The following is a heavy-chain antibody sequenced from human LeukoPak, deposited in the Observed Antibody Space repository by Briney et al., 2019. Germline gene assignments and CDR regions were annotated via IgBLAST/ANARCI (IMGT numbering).Heavy chain of an antibody. V-gene: IGHV3-30*04. CDR1: GFTFSSYA. D-gene: IGHD1-26*01. J-gene: IGHJ3*02. CDR3: ARDLRGSSSAFDI. Sequence: GGSLRLSCAASGFTFSSYAMHWVRQAPGKGLEWVAVISYDGSNKYYADSVKGRFTISRDNAKNSLYLQMNSLRAEDTAVYYCARDLRGSSSAFDIWGQGTMVTVSS. CDR2: ISYDGSNK.